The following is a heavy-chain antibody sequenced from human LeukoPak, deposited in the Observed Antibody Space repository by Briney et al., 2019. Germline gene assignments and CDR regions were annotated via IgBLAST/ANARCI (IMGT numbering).Heavy chain of an antibody. Sequence: PGGSLRLSCAASGFTFSSYAINWVRQAPGKGLEWVSSISSSSSYIYYADSVKGRFSISRDNAKNSLFLQMNGLRAEDTAVYYCARGRYGDYGFDYWGQGTLVTVSS. V-gene: IGHV3-21*01. CDR2: ISSSSSYI. CDR1: GFTFSSYA. J-gene: IGHJ4*02. D-gene: IGHD4-17*01. CDR3: ARGRYGDYGFDY.